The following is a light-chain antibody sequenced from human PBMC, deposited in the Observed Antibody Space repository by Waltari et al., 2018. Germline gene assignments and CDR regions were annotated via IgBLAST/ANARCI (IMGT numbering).Light chain of an antibody. CDR1: SSDVGGYHF. CDR2: DVN. CDR3: SSYTSSTSVV. J-gene: IGLJ2*01. Sequence: QSALTQPAPVSGSPGQSITLPCTGTSSDVGGYHFVSWYQHHPGKAPKLLIYDVNNRPSGVSDRFSGSKSGNTASLTISGLQAEDEADYYCSSYTSSTSVVFGGGTQLTVL. V-gene: IGLV2-14*03.